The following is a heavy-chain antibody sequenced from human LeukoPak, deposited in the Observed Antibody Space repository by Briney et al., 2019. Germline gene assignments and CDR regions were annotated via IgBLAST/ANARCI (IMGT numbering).Heavy chain of an antibody. J-gene: IGHJ4*02. D-gene: IGHD3-3*01. CDR1: GYTFTSYD. V-gene: IGHV1-69*05. CDR3: ATSTFKLRFLEWLPSYFDY. CDR2: IIPIFGTA. Sequence: ASVKVSCKASGYTFTSYDINWVRQATGQGLEWMGGIIPIFGTANYAQKLQGRVTITTDESTSTAYMELSSLRSEDTAVYYCATSTFKLRFLEWLPSYFDYWGQGTLVTVSS.